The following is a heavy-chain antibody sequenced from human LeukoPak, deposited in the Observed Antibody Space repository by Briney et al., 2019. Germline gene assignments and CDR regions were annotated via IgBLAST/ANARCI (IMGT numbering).Heavy chain of an antibody. J-gene: IGHJ6*03. V-gene: IGHV4-39*01. D-gene: IGHD2/OR15-2a*01. CDR1: GGSISSSSYY. Sequence: ASETLSLTCTVSGGSISSSSYYWGWIRQPPGKGLEWIGSIYYSGSTHYNPSLKSRVTISVDTSKNQFSLKLSSVTAADTAVYYCARQGSTLRRYYYYMDVWGKGTTVTVSS. CDR2: IYYSGST. CDR3: ARQGSTLRRYYYYMDV.